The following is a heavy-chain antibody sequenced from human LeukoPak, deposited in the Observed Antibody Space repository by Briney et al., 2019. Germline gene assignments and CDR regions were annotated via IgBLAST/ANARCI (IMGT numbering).Heavy chain of an antibody. Sequence: GGALRLSCAASGFTFRNHGMNWVRQAPGKGLEWVSGISPSGGGTYYADSVKGRFTISRDNSKNTLYLQMNSLRAEDTAVYYCAKDKTYYDFWSGHDAFDIWGQGTMVTVFS. J-gene: IGHJ3*02. D-gene: IGHD3-3*01. CDR3: AKDKTYYDFWSGHDAFDI. V-gene: IGHV3-23*01. CDR2: ISPSGGGT. CDR1: GFTFRNHG.